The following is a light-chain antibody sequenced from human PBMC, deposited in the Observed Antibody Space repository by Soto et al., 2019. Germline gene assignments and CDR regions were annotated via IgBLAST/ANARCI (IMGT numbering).Light chain of an antibody. J-gene: IGKJ5*01. Sequence: EIVLTQSPATLSLSPGERATLSCRASQSVSSYLAWYQQKPGQAPRLLIYDASNRATGIPARFSGSGSATDFTLTISRLEPEDFSVYYCQQYNECPPYTFGQGTRLEIK. V-gene: IGKV3-11*01. CDR2: DAS. CDR3: QQYNECPPYT. CDR1: QSVSSY.